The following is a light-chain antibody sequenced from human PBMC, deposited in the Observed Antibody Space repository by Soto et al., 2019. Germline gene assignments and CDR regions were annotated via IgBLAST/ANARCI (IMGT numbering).Light chain of an antibody. CDR1: QSLSSN. CDR2: GAS. CDR3: QQYNNWPPYT. J-gene: IGKJ2*01. V-gene: IGKV3-15*01. Sequence: EIVMTQSPATLSVSPGERATLSCRSSQSLSSNLAWYQQKPGQAPRLLIYGASTRATGIPARFSGSGSGTEFTLTISSLQSEDFAVYYCQQYNNWPPYTFGQGTKVEI.